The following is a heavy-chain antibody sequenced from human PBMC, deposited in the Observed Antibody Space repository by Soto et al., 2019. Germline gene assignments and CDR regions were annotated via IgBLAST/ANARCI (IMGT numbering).Heavy chain of an antibody. CDR2: IYFRGTT. J-gene: IGHJ4*02. CDR1: GGSISSYY. CDR3: ARMNYYDTSGYPFDY. D-gene: IGHD3-22*01. Sequence: ETLSLTCTVSGGSISSYYWSWIRQPPGKGLERIGYIYFRGTTNYNPSLKSRVTMSADTSKNQFSLKLNSVTAADTAVYYCARMNYYDTSGYPFDYWGQGMMVTVSS. V-gene: IGHV4-59*01.